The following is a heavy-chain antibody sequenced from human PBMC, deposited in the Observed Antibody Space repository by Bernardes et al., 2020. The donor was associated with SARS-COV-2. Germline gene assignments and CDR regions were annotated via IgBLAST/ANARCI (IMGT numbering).Heavy chain of an antibody. CDR1: GFTVSVYW. Sequence: GGYLRLSCAASGFTVSVYWMHWVRQAPGKGLVWVARVNSDGSRITYADSVKGRFTISRDNAKNTLYLQMNGLRAEDTAVYYCAREEGYVLGLSYHYYGMDVWGQGTTVTVSS. CDR3: AREEGYVLGLSYHYYGMDV. D-gene: IGHD5-12*01. J-gene: IGHJ6*02. V-gene: IGHV3-74*03. CDR2: VNSDGSRI.